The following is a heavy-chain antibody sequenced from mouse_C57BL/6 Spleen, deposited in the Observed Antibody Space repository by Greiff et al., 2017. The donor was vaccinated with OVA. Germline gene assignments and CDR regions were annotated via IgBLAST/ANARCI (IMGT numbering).Heavy chain of an antibody. Sequence: VQLQQSGPELVKPGASVKISCKASGYAFSSSWMNWVKQRPGKGLEWIGRIYPGDGDTNYNGKFKGKATLTADKSSSTAYMQLSSLTSEDSAVYFCARGGMTGFDYWGQGTTLTVSS. V-gene: IGHV1-82*01. CDR1: GYAFSSSW. CDR3: ARGGMTGFDY. J-gene: IGHJ2*01. CDR2: IYPGDGDT.